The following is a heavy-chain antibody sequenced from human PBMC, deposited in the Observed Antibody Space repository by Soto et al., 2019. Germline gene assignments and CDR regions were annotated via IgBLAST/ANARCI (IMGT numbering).Heavy chain of an antibody. CDR3: ARGYSGYDYDFDY. CDR2: IYHSGST. J-gene: IGHJ4*02. Sequence: SETLSLTCAVSGGSISSSNWWSWVRQPPGKGLEWIGEIYHSGSTNYNPSLKSRVTISVDKSKNQFSLKLSSVTAADTAVYYWARGYSGYDYDFDYWGQGTLVTVSS. V-gene: IGHV4-4*02. CDR1: GGSISSSNW. D-gene: IGHD5-12*01.